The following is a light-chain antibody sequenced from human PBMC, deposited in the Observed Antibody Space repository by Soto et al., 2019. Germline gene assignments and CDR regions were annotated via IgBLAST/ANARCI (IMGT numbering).Light chain of an antibody. CDR3: QQYERVPDT. CDR1: QSLSYW. Sequence: DIQMTQSPSTLSASVGDTVTITCRASQSLSYWLAWYQQKPGQAPKLLIHKASTLESGVPSRFSGSGSGTEVTLTISSLQPDDVATCYCQQYERVPDTFGQGTKLEIK. CDR2: KAS. J-gene: IGKJ2*01. V-gene: IGKV1-5*03.